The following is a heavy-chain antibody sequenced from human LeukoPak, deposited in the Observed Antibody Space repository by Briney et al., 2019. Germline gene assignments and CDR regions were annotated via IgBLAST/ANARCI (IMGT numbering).Heavy chain of an antibody. CDR2: IFTSGNT. Sequence: SETLSLTCTVSGDSLNSGNYYWTWIRQHPGKVLEWIGHIFTSGNTYYNPSLKGRLLTSVDTSKSQFSLRLTSVTAAETAVYYCARATLRGDPFDFWGQGIQVTVSS. V-gene: IGHV4-31*03. CDR3: ARATLRGDPFDF. CDR1: GDSLNSGNYY. J-gene: IGHJ4*02. D-gene: IGHD2-21*02.